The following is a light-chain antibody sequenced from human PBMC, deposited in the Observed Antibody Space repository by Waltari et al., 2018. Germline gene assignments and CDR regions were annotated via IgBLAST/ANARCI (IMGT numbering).Light chain of an antibody. Sequence: ELVLTQSPGSLSSSPGERVTLSCRASQSVSRALAWYQQKPGQAPRLLIFGAANRATGIPDRFSGSGSETDFSLTISRLEHEDFAVYYCQHYVRLPATFGRGTKVEIK. CDR2: GAA. J-gene: IGKJ1*01. CDR1: QSVSRA. V-gene: IGKV3-20*01. CDR3: QHYVRLPAT.